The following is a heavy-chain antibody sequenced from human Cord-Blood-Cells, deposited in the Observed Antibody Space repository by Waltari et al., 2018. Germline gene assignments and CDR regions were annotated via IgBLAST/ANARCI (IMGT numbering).Heavy chain of an antibody. CDR2: INHSGST. CDR3: ARSHHWNYAFDI. D-gene: IGHD1-7*01. J-gene: IGHJ3*02. V-gene: IGHV4-34*01. Sequence: QVQLQQWGAGLLKPSETLSLTCAVYGGSFSGYYWSWIRQPPGKGLEWMGEINHSGSTNYNPSLKSRVTISVDTSKNQFSLKLSSVTAADTAVYYCARSHHWNYAFDIWGQGTMVTVSS. CDR1: GGSFSGYY.